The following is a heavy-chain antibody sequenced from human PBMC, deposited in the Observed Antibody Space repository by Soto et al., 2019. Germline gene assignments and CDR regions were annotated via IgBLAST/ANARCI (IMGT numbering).Heavy chain of an antibody. Sequence: GGSLRLSCAASGFTYSSYAMSWVRQAPGKGLEWVSAISGSGGRTYYVDSVKGRFSISRDNSNNTPFLQMNSLRAEDTPVYYCGKVSVTLAARRFDSYYYPAVWGKGPTVPVS. CDR3: GKVSVTLAARRFDSYYYPAV. V-gene: IGHV3-23*01. D-gene: IGHD3-9*01. J-gene: IGHJ6*03. CDR1: GFTYSSYA. CDR2: ISGSGGRT.